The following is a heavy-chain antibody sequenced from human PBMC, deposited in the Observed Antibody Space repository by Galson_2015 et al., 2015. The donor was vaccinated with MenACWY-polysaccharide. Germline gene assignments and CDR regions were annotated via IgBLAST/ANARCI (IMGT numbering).Heavy chain of an antibody. J-gene: IGHJ4*02. V-gene: IGHV3-66*01. D-gene: IGHD1-26*01. CDR3: ATDLGSWGVRPTNFDG. CDR1: GFTVSSNY. Sequence: SLRLSCAASGFTVSSNYMNWVRQAPGKGLEWVSVIYSGGTTYYADSVKGRFTMSRDNSKNTLYLQMNSLRAEDTAVYYCATDLGSWGVRPTNFDGWGQGTLVTVSS. CDR2: IYSGGTT.